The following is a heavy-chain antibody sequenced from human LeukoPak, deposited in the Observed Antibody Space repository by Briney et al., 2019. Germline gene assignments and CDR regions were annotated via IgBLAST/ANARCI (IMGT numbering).Heavy chain of an antibody. J-gene: IGHJ3*02. V-gene: IGHV4-34*01. CDR3: ARSSRARAFDI. Sequence: SETLSLTCAVYGGSFSGYYWSWIRQPPGKGLEWIGEINHSGSTNYNPSLKSRVTISVDTSKNQFSLKLSSVTADNTAVYYCARSSRARAFDIWGQGTMVTVSS. CDR1: GGSFSGYY. D-gene: IGHD2-2*01. CDR2: INHSGST.